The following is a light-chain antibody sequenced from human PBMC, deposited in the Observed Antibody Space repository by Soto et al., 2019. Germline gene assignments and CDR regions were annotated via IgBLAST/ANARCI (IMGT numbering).Light chain of an antibody. CDR1: QSVSRSY. J-gene: IGKJ5*01. CDR3: QQYGSSPIT. V-gene: IGKV3D-20*01. Sequence: VLAQSPATLSLSPAAPATLSCGASQSVSRSYLAWYQQKPGLAPRLIIYDASTRATGIPDRFSGSGSGTDFTLTISRLEPEDFAVYYCQQYGSSPITFGQGTRLEI. CDR2: DAS.